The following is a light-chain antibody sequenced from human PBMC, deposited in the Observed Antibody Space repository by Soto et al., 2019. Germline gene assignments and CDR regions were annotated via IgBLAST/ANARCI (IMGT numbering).Light chain of an antibody. Sequence: ERVMTQSPATLSVSPGERATLSCRASQSVSSNLAWYQQKPGQAPRLLIYGASTRATGIPARFSGSGSGTEFTLTISSLQSEDFAVYYCQQYNNWPPWTFCQGTKVDIK. V-gene: IGKV3-15*01. CDR2: GAS. CDR1: QSVSSN. CDR3: QQYNNWPPWT. J-gene: IGKJ1*01.